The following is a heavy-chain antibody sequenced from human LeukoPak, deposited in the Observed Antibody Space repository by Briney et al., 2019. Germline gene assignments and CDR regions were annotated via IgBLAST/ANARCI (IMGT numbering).Heavy chain of an antibody. D-gene: IGHD3-22*01. CDR3: AKDESSGYYDFDH. J-gene: IGHJ4*02. V-gene: IGHV3-23*01. CDR2: ISSSGGST. CDR1: GFTFRNYA. Sequence: GGSLRLSCAGSGFTFRNYAMSWVRQAPGKGLERVSVISSSGGSTYYADSVKGRFTISRDNSKNTLYLQMNSLRAEDTAVYYCAKDESSGYYDFDHWGQGTLVTVSS.